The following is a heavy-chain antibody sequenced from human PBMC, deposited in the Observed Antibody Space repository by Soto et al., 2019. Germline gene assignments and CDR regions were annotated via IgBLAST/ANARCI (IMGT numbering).Heavy chain of an antibody. CDR3: ARHVTNWFDP. CDR2: VYYSGTT. Sequence: QLQLQESGPGLVKPSETLSLTCTVSGGSISSSAYFWGWIRQPPGKGLEWIGTVYYSGTTYYNPSLETRFPISVDTSKNQFSLNLSSVTAADTAVYYCARHVTNWFDPWGQGSLVTVSA. J-gene: IGHJ5*02. CDR1: GGSISSSAYF. V-gene: IGHV4-39*01.